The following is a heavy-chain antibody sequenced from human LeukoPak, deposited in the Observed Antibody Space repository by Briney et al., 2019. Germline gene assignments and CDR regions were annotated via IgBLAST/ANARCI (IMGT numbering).Heavy chain of an antibody. CDR1: GGSFSGYY. J-gene: IGHJ5*02. CDR2: INHSGST. Sequence: KPSETLTLTCAVYGGSFSGYYWTWIRQPPGKGLEWIGEINHSGSTNYNPSLKSRVTISIDTSKNQFSQKLSSVTAADTAMYFCARGNDQNWFDPWGQGTLVTVSS. V-gene: IGHV4-34*01. CDR3: ARGNDQNWFDP.